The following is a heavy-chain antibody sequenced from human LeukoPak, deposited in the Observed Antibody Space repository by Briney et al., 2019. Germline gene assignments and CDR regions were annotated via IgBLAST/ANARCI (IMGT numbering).Heavy chain of an antibody. CDR1: GFTFSSYA. J-gene: IGHJ5*02. D-gene: IGHD6-6*01. Sequence: GGSLRLSCAASGFTFSSYAMHWVRQAPGKGLEWVAVISYDGSNKYYADSVKGRFTISRDNSKNTLYLQMNSLRAEDTAVYYCAKDWREQLVESFWGWFDPWGQGTLVTVSS. V-gene: IGHV3-30-3*01. CDR3: AKDWREQLVESFWGWFDP. CDR2: ISYDGSNK.